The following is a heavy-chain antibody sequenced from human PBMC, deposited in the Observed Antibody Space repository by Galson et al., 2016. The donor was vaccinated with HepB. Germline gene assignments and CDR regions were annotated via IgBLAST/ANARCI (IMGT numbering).Heavy chain of an antibody. D-gene: IGHD2-15*01. CDR3: GGILGTFDY. J-gene: IGHJ4*02. CDR1: GGSISSSDYK. Sequence: ETLSLTCTVSGGSISSSDYKWGWVRQPPGKGLEWIGNIYYSGSTYYNPSLKSRVTTSVDASKSQFSLKLHSVIAADTAVYFCGGILGTFDYWGQGTLVTVSS. V-gene: IGHV4-39*01. CDR2: IYYSGST.